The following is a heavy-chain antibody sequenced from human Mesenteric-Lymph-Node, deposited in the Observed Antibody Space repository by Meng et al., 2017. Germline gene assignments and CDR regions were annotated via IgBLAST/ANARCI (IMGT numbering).Heavy chain of an antibody. Sequence: QLHLQESGPGLVKPSETLSLTCTVSGGSISTTSYYWGWIRQPPGKGLEWIANGYYNGNTYSNPSLQSRVIISVDTSKNQFSLKLISVTVADTAVYYCARASRTFDNWFDPWGQGTLVTVSS. CDR2: GYYNGNT. CDR3: ARASRTFDNWFDP. J-gene: IGHJ5*02. V-gene: IGHV4-39*01. CDR1: GGSISTTSYY. D-gene: IGHD1-14*01.